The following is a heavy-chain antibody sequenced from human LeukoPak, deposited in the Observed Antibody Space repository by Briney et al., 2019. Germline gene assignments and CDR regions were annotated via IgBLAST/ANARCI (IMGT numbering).Heavy chain of an antibody. CDR2: ISWNSGST. CDR1: GFTFDDYA. V-gene: IGHV3-23*01. J-gene: IGHJ4*02. D-gene: IGHD6-13*01. Sequence: GGSLRLSCAASGFTFDDYAMHWVRQAPGKGLEWVSGISWNSGSTYYADSVKGRFTISRDNSKNTLYLQMNSLRAEDTAVYYCAKDLGGSSRYYWGQGTLVTVSS. CDR3: AKDLGGSSRYY.